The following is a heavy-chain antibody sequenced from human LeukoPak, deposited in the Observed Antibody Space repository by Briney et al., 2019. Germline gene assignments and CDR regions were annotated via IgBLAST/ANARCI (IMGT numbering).Heavy chain of an antibody. J-gene: IGHJ5*02. D-gene: IGHD3-3*01. CDR1: GGSISRSSNY. CDR2: IDDSGGT. V-gene: IGHV4-39*07. CDR3: ARGPSITIFGVVMYTWFDP. Sequence: PSGSLSLACTVSGGSISRSSNYWGWIRQPPGKGLEWIVRIDDSGGTYFSPALRSRVTLSVDTSKNQFSLNLISVTDADTAVYYCARGPSITIFGVVMYTWFDPWGQGTPVCVSS.